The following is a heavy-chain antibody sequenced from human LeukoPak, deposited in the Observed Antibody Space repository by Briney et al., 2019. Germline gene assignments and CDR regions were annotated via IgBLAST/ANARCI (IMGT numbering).Heavy chain of an antibody. J-gene: IGHJ6*02. CDR1: GFTFSRYG. D-gene: IGHD2-15*01. CDR3: AKDTCSGGSCYYYYGMDV. Sequence: GRSLRLSCAASGFTFSRYGIHWVRQAPGKGLEWVAVISHDGSNNYYADSVEGRFTISRDNSKNTLYLQMISLRAEDTAVYYCAKDTCSGGSCYYYYGMDVWGQGTTVTVSS. V-gene: IGHV3-30*18. CDR2: ISHDGSNN.